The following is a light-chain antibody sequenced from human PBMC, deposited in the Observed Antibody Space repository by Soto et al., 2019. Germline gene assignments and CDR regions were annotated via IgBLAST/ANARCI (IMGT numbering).Light chain of an antibody. CDR2: DVS. Sequence: QSVLTQPASVSGSPGQSITISCTGTSTDVGGYNYVSWYQQHPGKAPKLTIYDVSNRPSGVSIRFSGSKSGNTASLTISWLQAEDEADYYCNSYSSSTTLYLFGTGTKVTVL. CDR1: STDVGGYNY. CDR3: NSYSSSTTLYL. V-gene: IGLV2-14*01. J-gene: IGLJ1*01.